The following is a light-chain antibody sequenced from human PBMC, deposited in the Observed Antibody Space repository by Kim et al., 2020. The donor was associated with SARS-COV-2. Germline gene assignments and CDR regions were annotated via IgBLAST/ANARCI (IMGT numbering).Light chain of an antibody. J-gene: IGKJ2*04. V-gene: IGKV3-11*01. CDR3: QQRSNWPLCS. Sequence: LSPGERATLSCRASQSVSSYLAWYQQKPGQAPRLLIYDASNRATGIPARFSGSGSGTDFILTISSLEPEDFAVYYCQQRSNWPLCSFGQGTKLEI. CDR1: QSVSSY. CDR2: DAS.